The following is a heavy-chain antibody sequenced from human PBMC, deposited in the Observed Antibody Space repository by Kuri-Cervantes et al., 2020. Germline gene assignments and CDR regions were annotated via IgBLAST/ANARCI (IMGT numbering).Heavy chain of an antibody. J-gene: IGHJ5*02. Sequence: GEYLKTSCAASGFTFGSYGMHWVRQAPGKGLEWVANINPDGGAKSYVDSVKGRFTISRDNAKNSLYLQMNSLRAEDTGVYYCAAWSATAAHHWGQGTLVTVSS. CDR3: AAWSATAAHH. CDR1: GFTFGSYG. CDR2: INPDGGAK. V-gene: IGHV3-7*01. D-gene: IGHD2-15*01.